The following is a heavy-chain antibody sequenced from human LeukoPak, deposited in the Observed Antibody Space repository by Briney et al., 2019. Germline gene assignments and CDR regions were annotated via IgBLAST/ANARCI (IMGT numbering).Heavy chain of an antibody. CDR3: ARGDYCGGDCYAFDY. CDR2: IFYSGST. CDR1: SGSISTSNYY. J-gene: IGHJ4*02. V-gene: IGHV4-39*07. D-gene: IGHD2-21*02. Sequence: SETLSLTCTVSSGSISTSNYYWGWVRQPPGKALEWIGNIFYSGSTYYSPSLKSRVTISLDTSRNQFSLKLSSVTAADTAVYYCARGDYCGGDCYAFDYWGQGTLVTVSS.